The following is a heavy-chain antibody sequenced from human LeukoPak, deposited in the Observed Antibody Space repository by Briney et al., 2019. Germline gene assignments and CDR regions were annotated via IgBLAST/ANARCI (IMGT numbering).Heavy chain of an antibody. D-gene: IGHD4-17*01. CDR1: GFTFSDYY. CDR2: ISSSGSTI. V-gene: IGHV3-11*01. Sequence: GGSLRLSCAASGFTFSDYYMSWIRQAPGKGLEWVSYISSSGSTIYYADSVKGRFTISRDNAKNSLYLQMNSLRADDTAIYYCTKDPNGDYIGAFDPWGQGTLVTVSS. J-gene: IGHJ5*02. CDR3: TKDPNGDYIGAFDP.